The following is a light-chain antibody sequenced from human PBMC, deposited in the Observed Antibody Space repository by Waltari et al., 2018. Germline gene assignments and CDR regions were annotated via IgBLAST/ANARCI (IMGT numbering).Light chain of an antibody. CDR2: NNN. CDR1: SSNIGRDI. J-gene: IGLJ2*01. CDR3: AAWDDSLNGVV. Sequence: QSVLTQSPSASGTPGQRVTISCSGSSSNIGRDIGNWYRHLPGTAPKLLIYNNNQRPSGVPDRFSGSKSGTSASLAISGLQSEDEADYYCAAWDDSLNGVVFGGGTKLSVL. V-gene: IGLV1-44*01.